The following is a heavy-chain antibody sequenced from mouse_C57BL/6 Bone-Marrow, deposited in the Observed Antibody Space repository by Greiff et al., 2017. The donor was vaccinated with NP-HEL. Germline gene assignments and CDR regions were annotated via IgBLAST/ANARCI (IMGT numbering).Heavy chain of an antibody. CDR3: ATLYGSSSWFAY. D-gene: IGHD1-1*01. V-gene: IGHV2-6*01. J-gene: IGHJ3*01. Sequence: QVQLKESGPGLVAPSQSLSITCTVSGFSLTSYGVDWVRQSPGKGLEWLGVIWGVGSTNYNSAPKSRLSISKDNSKSQVFLKMNSLHTDDTAMYYCATLYGSSSWFAYWGQGTLVTVSA. CDR2: IWGVGST. CDR1: GFSLTSYG.